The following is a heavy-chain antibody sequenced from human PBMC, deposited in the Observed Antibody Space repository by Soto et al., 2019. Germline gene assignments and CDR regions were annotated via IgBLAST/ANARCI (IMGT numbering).Heavy chain of an antibody. V-gene: IGHV3-23*01. CDR2: ITGSGTT. J-gene: IGHJ6*02. Sequence: PGGSLRLSCAASGFTISSRAMSWVRQAPGKGLEWVSAITGSGTTYYADSVKGRFTISRDKSKNTLYLQMRNLRAEDTAIYYCARVDTYDYYSAMDVWGQGTTVNVSS. CDR1: GFTISSRA. CDR3: ARVDTYDYYSAMDV. D-gene: IGHD5-18*01.